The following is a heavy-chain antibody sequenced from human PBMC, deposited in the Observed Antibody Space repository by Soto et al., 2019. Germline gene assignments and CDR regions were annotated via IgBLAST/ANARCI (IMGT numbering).Heavy chain of an antibody. D-gene: IGHD1-7*01. Sequence: GGSLRLSCAASGFTFSSYAMHWVRQAPGKGLEWVAVISYDGSNKYYADSVKGRFTISRDNSKNTLYLQMNSLRAEDTAVYYCARDYFSSFLELPDYWGQGTLVTVSS. CDR2: ISYDGSNK. V-gene: IGHV3-30-3*01. CDR3: ARDYFSSFLELPDY. CDR1: GFTFSSYA. J-gene: IGHJ4*02.